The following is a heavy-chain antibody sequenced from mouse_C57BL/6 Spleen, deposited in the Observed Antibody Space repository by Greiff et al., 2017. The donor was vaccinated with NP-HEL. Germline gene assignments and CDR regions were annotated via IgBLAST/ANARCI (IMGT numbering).Heavy chain of an antibody. CDR3: ARGGLRRYAMDY. Sequence: VQLLQSGPELVKPGASVKISCKASGYSFTDYNMNWVKQSNGKSLEWIGTINPNYGTTSYNQKFKGKATLTVDQSTSTAYMQLNSLTSEDSAVYYCARGGLRRYAMDYWGQGTSVTVSS. V-gene: IGHV1-39*01. CDR2: INPNYGTT. CDR1: GYSFTDYN. J-gene: IGHJ4*01. D-gene: IGHD2-4*01.